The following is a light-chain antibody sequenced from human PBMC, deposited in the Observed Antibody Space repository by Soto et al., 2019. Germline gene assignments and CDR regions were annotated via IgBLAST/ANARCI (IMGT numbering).Light chain of an antibody. CDR1: SSDVGGYKY. J-gene: IGLJ2*01. CDR3: SSYAGSNKGV. V-gene: IGLV2-8*01. Sequence: QSVLTQPPSASGSPGQSVTISCTGTSSDVGGYKYVSWYQHYPGKPPKLIIYEVTKRPSGVPDRFSGSKSGNTASLTVSGLQAEDEDDYYCSSYAGSNKGVFGGGTKLTVL. CDR2: EVT.